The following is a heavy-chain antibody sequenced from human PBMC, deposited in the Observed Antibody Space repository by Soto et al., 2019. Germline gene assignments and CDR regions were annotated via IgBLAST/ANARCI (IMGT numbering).Heavy chain of an antibody. CDR1: GYTFTGYY. CDR3: ARDPGSYGYDILGH. V-gene: IGHV1-2*02. CDR2: INPNSGGT. J-gene: IGHJ1*01. D-gene: IGHD5-18*01. Sequence: ASVKVSCKASGYTFTGYYMHWVRQAPGQGLEWMGWINPNSGGTNYAQKFQGRVTMTRDTSISTAYMELSRLRSDDTAVYYCARDPGSYGYDILGHSRQGTLVTVSS.